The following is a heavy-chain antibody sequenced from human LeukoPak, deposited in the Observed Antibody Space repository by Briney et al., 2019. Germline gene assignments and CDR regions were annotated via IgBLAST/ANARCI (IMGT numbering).Heavy chain of an antibody. D-gene: IGHD3-3*01. Sequence: PGGSLRLSCAASGFTFSSYWMHWVRQAPGKGLVWVSRINSDGSSTSYADSVKGRFTISRDNAKNTLYLQMNSLRAEDTAVYYCAFGYYDFWSGYLDAFDIWGQGTMVTVSS. V-gene: IGHV3-74*01. CDR1: GFTFSSYW. CDR3: AFGYYDFWSGYLDAFDI. J-gene: IGHJ3*02. CDR2: INSDGSST.